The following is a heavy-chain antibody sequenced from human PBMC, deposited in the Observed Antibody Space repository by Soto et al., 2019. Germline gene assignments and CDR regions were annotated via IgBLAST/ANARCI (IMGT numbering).Heavy chain of an antibody. Sequence: ASVNVSCKASGYTFTGYYMHWVRQAPGQGLEWMGWINPNSGGTNYAQKFQGRVTMTRDTSISTAYMELSRLRSDDTAVYYCARALGYYYYGREVWGKGNTVIVSS. CDR3: ARALGYYYYGREV. CDR1: GYTFTGYY. D-gene: IGHD3-16*02. J-gene: IGHJ6*04. CDR2: INPNSGGT. V-gene: IGHV1-2*02.